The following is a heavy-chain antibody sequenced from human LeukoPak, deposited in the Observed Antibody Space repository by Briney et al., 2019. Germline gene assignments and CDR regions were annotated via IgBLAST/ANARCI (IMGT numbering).Heavy chain of an antibody. CDR1: GFTFSSYD. Sequence: PGGSLRLSCAACGFTFSSYDMHWVRQATGKGLEWVSAIGTAGDTYYPGSVEGQFTISRGNAKNSLYLQMNSLRAEDTAVYYCARTPYERVIYYYYYMDVWGKGTTVTVSS. J-gene: IGHJ6*03. V-gene: IGHV3-13*03. CDR2: IGTAGDT. D-gene: IGHD2/OR15-2a*01. CDR3: ARTPYERVIYYYYYMDV.